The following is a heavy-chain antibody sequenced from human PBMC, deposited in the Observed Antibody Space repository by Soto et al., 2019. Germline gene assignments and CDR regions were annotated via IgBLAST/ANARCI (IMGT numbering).Heavy chain of an antibody. J-gene: IGHJ4*02. Sequence: QVQLQESGPGLVKPSGTLSLICGVSGASLASGTWWSWVRQAPGQGLEWLGELHHGGSTNYNPSLKSRVTISVDKSKNNFSLTLRSVTGADTAVYYCAKVGGTGSGSYLKNWGQGTLVSVSS. CDR1: GASLASGTW. V-gene: IGHV4-4*02. D-gene: IGHD3-10*01. CDR2: LHHGGST. CDR3: AKVGGTGSGSYLKN.